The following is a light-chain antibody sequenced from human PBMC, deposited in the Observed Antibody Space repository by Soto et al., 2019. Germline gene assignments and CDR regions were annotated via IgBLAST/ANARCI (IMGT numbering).Light chain of an antibody. V-gene: IGKV3-15*01. CDR3: QHGDKFPWS. Sequence: EMVMTQSPATLSVSPGERATLSCRASENIITNLAWYQQKPGQPPRLLIYSASVRATGIPPRFSGSGSGTEFTLTISSVQSEDFATYYCQHGDKFPWSFGQGTKVEVK. CDR2: SAS. CDR1: ENIITN. J-gene: IGKJ1*01.